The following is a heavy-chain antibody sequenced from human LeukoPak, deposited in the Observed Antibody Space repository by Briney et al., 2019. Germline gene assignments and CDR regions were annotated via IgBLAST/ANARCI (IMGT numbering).Heavy chain of an antibody. J-gene: IGHJ4*02. Sequence: GGSLRLSCAVSGLSLNSLWMHWVRQAPGQGLMWVSRINDDGSGRNYADSVKGRFTVSKDNAKSTLYLQMNSLRAEDTAVYYCARVPHYRLERIYFFDYWGQGTLVTVSS. D-gene: IGHD1-1*01. V-gene: IGHV3-74*01. CDR1: GLSLNSLW. CDR3: ARVPHYRLERIYFFDY. CDR2: INDDGSGR.